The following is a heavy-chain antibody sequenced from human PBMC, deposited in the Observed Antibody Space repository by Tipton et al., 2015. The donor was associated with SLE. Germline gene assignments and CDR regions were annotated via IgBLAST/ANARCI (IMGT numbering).Heavy chain of an antibody. CDR2: IYHGGT. CDR1: GGSFSGYY. J-gene: IGHJ6*02. Sequence: TLSLTCAVYGGSFSGYYWSWIRQPPGKGLEWIGSIYHGGTHYNPSHKSRVTISVDPSKNQFSLKLSSVTAADTAVYYCARDYGADYYYGGMDVWGQGTTATVSS. D-gene: IGHD4-17*01. V-gene: IGHV4-34*01. CDR3: ARDYGADYYYGGMDV.